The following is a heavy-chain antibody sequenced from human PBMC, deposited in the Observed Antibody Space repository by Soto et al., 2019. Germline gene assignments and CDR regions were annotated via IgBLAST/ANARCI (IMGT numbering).Heavy chain of an antibody. CDR2: IYHSGST. J-gene: IGHJ5*02. Sequence: PSETLSLTCAVSGGSISSGGYSWSWIRQPPGKGLEWIGYIYHSGSTYYNPSLKSRVTISVDRSKNQFSLKLSSVTAADMAVYYCARVSSPWGQGTLVTVSS. CDR3: ARVSSP. D-gene: IGHD6-6*01. V-gene: IGHV4-30-2*01. CDR1: GGSISSGGYS.